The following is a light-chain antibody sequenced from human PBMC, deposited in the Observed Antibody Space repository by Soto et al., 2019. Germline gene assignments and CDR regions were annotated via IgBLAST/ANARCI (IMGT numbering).Light chain of an antibody. J-gene: IGLJ2*01. CDR3: SSYSGTNNLV. V-gene: IGLV2-8*01. CDR2: EVS. CDR1: SSDVGGYNY. Sequence: QSALTQPPSASGSPGQSVTISCTGTSSDVGGYNYVSWYQQHPRKAPKLMIYEVSKRPSGVPDRFSGSKSGNTASLTVSGLEGEYEAEYYCSSYSGTNNLVFCGGTKLTVL.